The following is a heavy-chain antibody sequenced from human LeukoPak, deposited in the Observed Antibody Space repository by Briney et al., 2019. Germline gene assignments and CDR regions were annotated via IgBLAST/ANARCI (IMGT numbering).Heavy chain of an antibody. V-gene: IGHV3-48*01. CDR2: ITFSSSII. CDR3: ARSELGYNYHYMDV. D-gene: IGHD3-10*01. CDR1: GFTFSSYS. J-gene: IGHJ6*03. Sequence: GGSLRLSCAASGFTFSSYSMNWVRQAPGKGLEWVSYITFSSSIIYYADSVRGRFTISRDNAKNSLYLQMNSLRAEDTAVYYCARSELGYNYHYMDVWGKGTTVTISS.